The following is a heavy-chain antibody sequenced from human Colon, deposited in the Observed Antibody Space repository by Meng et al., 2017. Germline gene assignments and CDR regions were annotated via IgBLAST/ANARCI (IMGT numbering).Heavy chain of an antibody. V-gene: IGHV3-23*01. Sequence: EVQLLEPVGGLVLPGGSLGLSCAASGFTFSSYAMSWVRQAPGKGLEWVSAISGSGGSTYYADSVKGRFTISRDNSKNTLYLQMNSLRAEDTAVYYCAKDLTTEPYNWFDPWGQGTLVTVSS. D-gene: IGHD4-17*01. CDR2: ISGSGGST. J-gene: IGHJ5*02. CDR3: AKDLTTEPYNWFDP. CDR1: GFTFSSYA.